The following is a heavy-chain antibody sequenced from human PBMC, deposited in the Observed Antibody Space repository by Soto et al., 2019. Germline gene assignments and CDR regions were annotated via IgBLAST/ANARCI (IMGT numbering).Heavy chain of an antibody. CDR2: IGTTSTYI. CDR3: ARDGYSSGFDY. V-gene: IGHV3-21*01. D-gene: IGHD6-19*01. CDR1: GFTFSRHS. Sequence: EVQLVESGGGLVEPGGSLRLSCAASGFTFSRHSLNWVRQAPGKGLEWVSSIGTTSTYIYYADSVKGRFTISRDNAKNSLYLQRDSLRAEDTAVYDCARDGYSSGFDYWGQGTLVTASS. J-gene: IGHJ4*02.